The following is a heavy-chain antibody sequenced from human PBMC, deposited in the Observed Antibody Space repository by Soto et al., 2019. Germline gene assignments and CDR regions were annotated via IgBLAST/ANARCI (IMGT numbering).Heavy chain of an antibody. V-gene: IGHV1-69*14. CDR1: GGTFSSYA. D-gene: IGHD3-22*01. CDR3: ARDRGASSGYYPYWFDP. Sequence: QVQLVQSGAEVKKPGSSVKVSCKASGGTFSSYAISWVRQAPGQGLEWMGETIPIFGTANHAQKFQGRVTITAXXFXSXXYMELCSRRSEGTAVYYCARDRGASSGYYPYWFDPWGQGTLVTVSS. J-gene: IGHJ5*02. CDR2: TIPIFGTA.